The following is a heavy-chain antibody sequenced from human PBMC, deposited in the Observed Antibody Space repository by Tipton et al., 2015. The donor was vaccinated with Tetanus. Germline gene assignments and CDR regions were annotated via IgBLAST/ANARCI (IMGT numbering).Heavy chain of an antibody. CDR3: AREGAPRAFDI. Sequence: TLSLTCAVSGGSISSSKLWSWVRQPPGKGLEWVGEMYDSGLTNHNPSLKSRVTISIDKSKNHFSLELSSVTAADTAVYYCAREGAPRAFDIWGQGTMVTVSS. V-gene: IGHV4-4*02. CDR2: MYDSGLT. CDR1: GGSISSSKL. J-gene: IGHJ3*02.